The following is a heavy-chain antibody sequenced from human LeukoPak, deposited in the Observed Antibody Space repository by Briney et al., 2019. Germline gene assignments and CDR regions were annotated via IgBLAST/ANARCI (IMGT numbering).Heavy chain of an antibody. CDR2: IIPIFGTA. CDR1: GGTFSSYA. J-gene: IGHJ4*02. Sequence: PVKVSCKASGGTFSSYAISWVRQAPGQGLEWMGGIIPIFGTANYAQKFQGRVTITTDESTSTAYMELSSLRSEDTAVYYCARGEGPVAATIYYFDYWGQGTLVTVSS. CDR3: ARGEGPVAATIYYFDY. D-gene: IGHD2-15*01. V-gene: IGHV1-69*05.